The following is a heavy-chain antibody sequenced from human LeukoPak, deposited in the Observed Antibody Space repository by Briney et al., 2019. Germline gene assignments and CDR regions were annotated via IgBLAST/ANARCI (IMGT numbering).Heavy chain of an antibody. CDR2: INPSGGST. CDR3: ARVSTDYYYYYYMDV. J-gene: IGHJ6*03. CDR1: GYTFTSCY. D-gene: IGHD2-2*01. V-gene: IGHV1-46*01. Sequence: ASVKVSCKASGYTFTSCYMHWVRQAPGQGLEWMGIINPSGGSTSYAQKFQGRVTMTRDMSTSTVYMELSSLRSEDTAVYYCARVSTDYYYYYYMDVWGKGTTVTVSS.